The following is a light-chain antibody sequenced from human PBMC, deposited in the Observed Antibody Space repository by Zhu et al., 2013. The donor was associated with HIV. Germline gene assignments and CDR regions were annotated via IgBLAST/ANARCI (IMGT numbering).Light chain of an antibody. CDR1: SSDVGGYNY. V-gene: IGLV2-14*01. Sequence: QSALTQPASVSGSPGQSITISCTGTSSDVGGYNYVSWYQQHPGKAPKLIIYEVSNRPSGVSSRFSGSKSGNTASLTISGLQAEDEADYHCSSYTSTTTLGVFGGGTKLTVL. CDR2: EVS. CDR3: SSYTSTTTLGV. J-gene: IGLJ3*02.